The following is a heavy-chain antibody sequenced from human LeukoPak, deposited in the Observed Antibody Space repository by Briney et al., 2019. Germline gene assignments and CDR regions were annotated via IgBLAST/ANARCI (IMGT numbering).Heavy chain of an antibody. CDR2: INRSGST. CDR1: GGSLSYYY. D-gene: IGHD2-21*02. CDR3: ARGGFYCGDDCYVDY. Sequence: PSETLSLTCAVYGGSLSYYYWSWIRQPPEKGLEWIGEINRSGSTNYNPSLKSRVSISVDTSKNQFSLKLSSVTAADTAVYYCARGGFYCGDDCYVDYCGQGTLVTVSS. J-gene: IGHJ4*02. V-gene: IGHV4-34*01.